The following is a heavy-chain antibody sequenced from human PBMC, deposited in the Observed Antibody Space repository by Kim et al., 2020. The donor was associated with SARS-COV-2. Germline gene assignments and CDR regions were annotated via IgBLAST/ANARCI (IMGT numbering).Heavy chain of an antibody. CDR3: ARQLLWFGELEGFDF. Sequence: GGSLRLSCAASGFTFRNFAMHWVRQAPGKGLEWVAVISYDGRNQYYADSVKGRFTPSRDNSKNTVYMQMNSLRAADTAVYYCARQLLWFGELEGFDFWGQGTIVTVSP. V-gene: IGHV3-30*04. CDR1: GFTFRNFA. CDR2: ISYDGRNQ. J-gene: IGHJ3*01. D-gene: IGHD3-10*01.